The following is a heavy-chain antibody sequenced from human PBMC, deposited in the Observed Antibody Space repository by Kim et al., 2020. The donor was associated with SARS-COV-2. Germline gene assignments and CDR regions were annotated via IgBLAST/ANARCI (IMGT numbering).Heavy chain of an antibody. J-gene: IGHJ4*02. D-gene: IGHD2-21*02. V-gene: IGHV1-69*02. Sequence: NDPKKFQGRVTITADKSTSTAYMELSSLRSEDTAVYYCASLVVVTADFGYWGQGTLVTVSS. CDR3: ASLVVVTADFGY.